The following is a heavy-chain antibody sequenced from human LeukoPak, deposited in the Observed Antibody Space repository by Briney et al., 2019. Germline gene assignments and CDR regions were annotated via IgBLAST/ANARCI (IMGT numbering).Heavy chain of an antibody. CDR1: GFTFSSYW. Sequence: GGSLRLSCAASGFTFSSYWMSWVRQAPGKGLEWVANIKQDGSEKYYVDSVKGRFTISRDNAKNSLYLQMNSLRAEDTAVYYCARAGYYYDSSGPDAFDIWGQGTMVTVSS. CDR3: ARAGYYYDSSGPDAFDI. CDR2: IKQDGSEK. J-gene: IGHJ3*02. D-gene: IGHD3-22*01. V-gene: IGHV3-7*01.